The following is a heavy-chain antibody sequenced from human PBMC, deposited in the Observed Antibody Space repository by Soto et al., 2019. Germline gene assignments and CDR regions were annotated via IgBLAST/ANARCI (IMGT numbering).Heavy chain of an antibody. CDR1: GGSISSSNW. CDR2: IYHSGST. CDR3: ARSTVGRTRYYYYGMDV. Sequence: SETLSLTCAVSGGSISSSNWWSWVRQPPGKGLEWIGEIYHSGSTNYNPSLKSRVTISVDTSKNQFSLKLSSVTAADTAVYYCARSTVGRTRYYYYGMDVWGQGTTVTVSS. J-gene: IGHJ6*02. V-gene: IGHV4-4*02.